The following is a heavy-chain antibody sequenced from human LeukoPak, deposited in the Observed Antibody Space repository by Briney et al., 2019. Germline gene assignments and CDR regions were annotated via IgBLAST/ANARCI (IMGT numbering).Heavy chain of an antibody. CDR3: AMGPYAEEAFDI. J-gene: IGHJ3*02. CDR1: GGSFSGYY. CDR2: INHSGST. V-gene: IGHV4-34*01. D-gene: IGHD2-2*01. Sequence: SETLSLTCAVYGGSFSGYYWSWIRHPPGKGLEWIGEINHSGSTNYNPSLKSRVTISVDTSKNQFSLKLSSVTAADTAVYYCAMGPYAEEAFDIWGQGTMVNVSS.